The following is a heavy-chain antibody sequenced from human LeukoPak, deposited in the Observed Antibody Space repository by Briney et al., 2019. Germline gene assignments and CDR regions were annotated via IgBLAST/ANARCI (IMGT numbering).Heavy chain of an antibody. Sequence: GGSLRLSCAASGFTFSNAWMSWVRQAPGKGLEWVGRIKSKTDGGTTDYAAPVKGRFTISRDDSKNTLYLQMNSLRAEDTAVYYCAKDLSGYSGCNWGQGTLVTVSS. CDR2: IKSKTDGGTT. CDR3: AKDLSGYSGCN. J-gene: IGHJ4*02. V-gene: IGHV3-15*01. CDR1: GFTFSNAW. D-gene: IGHD5-12*01.